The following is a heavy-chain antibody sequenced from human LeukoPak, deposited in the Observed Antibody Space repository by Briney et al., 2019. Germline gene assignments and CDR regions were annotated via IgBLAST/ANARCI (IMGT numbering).Heavy chain of an antibody. V-gene: IGHV3-30*18. CDR2: ISYDGSNK. CDR3: AKGHYYYGMDV. J-gene: IGHJ6*02. Sequence: GRSLRLSCAASGFTFSSYGMHWVRQAPGKGLEWVAVISYDGSNKYYADSVKGRFTISRDNSKNTLYLQMNSLRAEDTAVYYCAKGHYYYGMDVWGQGTTVTASS. CDR1: GFTFSSYG.